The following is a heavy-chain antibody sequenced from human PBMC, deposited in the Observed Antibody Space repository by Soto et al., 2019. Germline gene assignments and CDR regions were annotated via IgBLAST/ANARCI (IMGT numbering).Heavy chain of an antibody. CDR3: ARGDGDNYDAHGYLARH. CDR1: GFTFSGYW. CDR2: INIDGIT. Sequence: EVELVESGGGLVQPGGSLRLSCAASGFTFSGYWMHWVRQAPGKGLVWVSRINIDGITSYADSVKGRFTISRDNAKNTLYLQMNTLGAGDTAVYYCARGDGDNYDAHGYLARHWGQGTLVTVSS. J-gene: IGHJ4*02. D-gene: IGHD3-22*01. V-gene: IGHV3-74*01.